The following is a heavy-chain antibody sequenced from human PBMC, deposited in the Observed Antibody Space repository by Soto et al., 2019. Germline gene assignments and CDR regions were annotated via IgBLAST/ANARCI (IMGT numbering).Heavy chain of an antibody. V-gene: IGHV4-39*01. J-gene: IGHJ4*02. CDR2: LFYGGTT. D-gene: IGHD3-10*01. CDR3: ARHRGPAPVY. CDR1: VGSISGYY. Sequence: SETLSVTCTVPVGSISGYYWTWIRQPPGKCLEWFGSLFYGGTTDYNPSVKIRLTMSLDTSKNHFSLNLRSVTAADTAVYYCARHRGPAPVYWGQGTMVTVSS.